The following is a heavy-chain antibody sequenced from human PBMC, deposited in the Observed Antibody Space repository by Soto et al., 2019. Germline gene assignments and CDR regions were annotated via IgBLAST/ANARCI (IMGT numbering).Heavy chain of an antibody. CDR1: GGSISSGGYY. J-gene: IGHJ3*02. D-gene: IGHD3-9*01. Sequence: SETLSLTCTVSGGSISSGGYYWSWIRQHPGKGLELIGYIYYSGSTYYNPSLKSRVTISVDTSKSQFSLKLSFVTAADTALYYFARGVRLRYFDWSLDAFDIWGQGTMVTVS. CDR3: ARGVRLRYFDWSLDAFDI. CDR2: IYYSGST. V-gene: IGHV4-31*03.